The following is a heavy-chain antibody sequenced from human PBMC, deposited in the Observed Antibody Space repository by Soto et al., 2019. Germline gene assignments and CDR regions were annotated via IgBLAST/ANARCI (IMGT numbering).Heavy chain of an antibody. J-gene: IGHJ6*02. D-gene: IGHD6-13*01. CDR1: GYTFTSYD. Sequence: ASVKVSCKASGYTFTSYDINWVRQATGQGLEWMGWMNPNSGNTGYAQKFQGRVTMTRNTSISTAYMKLGSLRSEDTAVYYCARVQLGYYYYYGMDVWGQGTTVTVSS. CDR3: ARVQLGYYYYYGMDV. CDR2: MNPNSGNT. V-gene: IGHV1-8*01.